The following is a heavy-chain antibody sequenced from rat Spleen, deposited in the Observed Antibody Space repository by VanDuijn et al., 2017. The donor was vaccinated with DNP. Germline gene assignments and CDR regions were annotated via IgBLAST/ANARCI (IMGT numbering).Heavy chain of an antibody. CDR3: ASRPPPTLGPFDY. Sequence: EVQLVESGGGPVQPGRSLKLSCAASGFTFSDYAMAWVRQAPKKGLEWVASITNSGGSTYYRDSVKGRITISRDNAKNTLYLQMDRLRSEDTATYYCASRPPPTLGPFDYWGPGVMVTVSS. CDR1: GFTFSDYA. V-gene: IGHV5-7*01. D-gene: IGHD1-4*01. J-gene: IGHJ2*01. CDR2: ITNSGGST.